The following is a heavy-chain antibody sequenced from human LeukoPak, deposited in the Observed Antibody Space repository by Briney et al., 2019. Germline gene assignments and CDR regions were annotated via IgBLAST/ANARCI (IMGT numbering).Heavy chain of an antibody. D-gene: IGHD3-9*01. CDR2: MYYSGTT. CDR3: ARGVVLTGYPLDF. CDR1: GGSISTYY. V-gene: IGHV4-59*01. J-gene: IGHJ4*02. Sequence: SETLSLTCTVSGGSISTYYWSWIRQPPGKGLEWIGYMYYSGTTDYNPSLKSRVTISIDTSKKQFSLKLSSVTAADTAVYYCARGVVLTGYPLDFWGRGTLVTVSS.